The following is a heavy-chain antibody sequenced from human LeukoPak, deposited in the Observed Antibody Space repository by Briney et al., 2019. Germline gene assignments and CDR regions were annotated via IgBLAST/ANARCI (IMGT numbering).Heavy chain of an antibody. CDR1: GFTFGDYA. CDR3: TRGTKGPVYYFDY. D-gene: IGHD3-3*01. J-gene: IGHJ4*02. V-gene: IGHV3-49*03. Sequence: GGSLRLSCTASGFTFGDYAMNWFRQAPGKGLEWVGFIRSKAYGGTTEYAASVKGRFTISRDDSKSIAYLQMNSLKTEDTAVYYCTRGTKGPVYYFDYWGQGTLVTVSS. CDR2: IRSKAYGGTT.